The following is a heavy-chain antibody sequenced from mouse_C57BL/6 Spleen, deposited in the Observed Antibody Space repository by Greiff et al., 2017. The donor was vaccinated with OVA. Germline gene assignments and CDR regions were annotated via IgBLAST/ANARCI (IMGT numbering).Heavy chain of an antibody. J-gene: IGHJ2*01. D-gene: IGHD2-1*01. CDR1: GYSFTGYY. Sequence: LKESGPELVKPGASVKISCKASGYSFTGYYMNWVKQSPEKSLEWIGEINPSTGGTTYNQKFKAKATLTVDKSSSTAYMQLKSLTSEDSAVYYCARSDYGKGYWGQGTTLTVSS. V-gene: IGHV1-42*01. CDR2: INPSTGGT. CDR3: ARSDYGKGY.